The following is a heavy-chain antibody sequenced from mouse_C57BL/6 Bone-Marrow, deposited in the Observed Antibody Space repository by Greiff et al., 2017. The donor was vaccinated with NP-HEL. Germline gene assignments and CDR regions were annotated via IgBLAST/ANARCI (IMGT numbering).Heavy chain of an antibody. D-gene: IGHD4-1*01. Sequence: QVQLQQPGAELVRPGSSVKLSCKASGYTFTSSWMHWVKQRPIQGLEWIGNIDPSNSETNYNQKFKDKATLTVDKSSSTAYMQLSSLTSEDSAVYFYARARPGTRDYYYFDYWGQGTTLTVSS. J-gene: IGHJ2*01. CDR3: ARARPGTRDYYYFDY. CDR1: GYTFTSSW. CDR2: IDPSNSET. V-gene: IGHV1-52*01.